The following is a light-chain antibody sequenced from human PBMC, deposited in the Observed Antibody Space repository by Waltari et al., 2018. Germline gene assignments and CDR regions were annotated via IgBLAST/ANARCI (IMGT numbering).Light chain of an antibody. Sequence: VLTQSPATPSFSPGEGVTPSCRASQPIGAYLAWFQQKPGQPPTLLIYDTSYRATGVPARFIGGRSGTDFTLTIDSLEPEDSAVYYCHQRNNWPRTFGRGTSMEIK. CDR3: HQRNNWPRT. J-gene: IGKJ1*01. V-gene: IGKV3-11*01. CDR1: QPIGAY. CDR2: DTS.